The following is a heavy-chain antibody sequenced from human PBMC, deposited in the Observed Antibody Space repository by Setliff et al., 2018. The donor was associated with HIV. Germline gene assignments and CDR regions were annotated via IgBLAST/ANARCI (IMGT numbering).Heavy chain of an antibody. D-gene: IGHD2-15*01. Sequence: SETLSLTCTVSGGSISSGAYYRSWIRQPPGKCLEWIGYTYYSGSTSYNPSLRSRVTISVDTSKNQFSLRLSSVTAADTAVYCCASSSVQTAGGFDIWGQGTMVTVSS. CDR2: TYYSGST. V-gene: IGHV4-31*03. CDR1: GGSISSGAYY. J-gene: IGHJ3*02. CDR3: ASSSVQTAGGFDI.